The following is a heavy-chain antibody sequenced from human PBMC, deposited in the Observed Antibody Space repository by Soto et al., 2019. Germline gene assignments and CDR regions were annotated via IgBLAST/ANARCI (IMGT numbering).Heavy chain of an antibody. V-gene: IGHV4-59*12. J-gene: IGHJ4*02. D-gene: IGHD2-8*02. CDR3: ARDKITGLFDY. CDR1: GGSISTYY. Sequence: SETLSLTCTVSGGSISTYYWSWIRQPPGKGLEWIGYIYYDGSTSYNPSLRSRVTISVDTSKNQFSLKLTSVTAADTAVYYCARDKITGLFDYWGQGTLVTVSS. CDR2: IYYDGST.